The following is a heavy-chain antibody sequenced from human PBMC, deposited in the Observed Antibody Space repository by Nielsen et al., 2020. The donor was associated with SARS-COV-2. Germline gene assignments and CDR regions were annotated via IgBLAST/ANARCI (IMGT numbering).Heavy chain of an antibody. J-gene: IGHJ6*02. Sequence: ASVKVSCKASGYSFTSYSMHWVRRAPGQRLEWMGWMNVVNHNTQYSEKFQGRVTITTDTSANTVYMEMRSLRSEDTAVYYCAREGTEPTVPLWGRYYYYYGMDVWGQGTTVTVSS. D-gene: IGHD4-17*01. CDR3: AREGTEPTVPLWGRYYYYYGMDV. V-gene: IGHV1-3*01. CDR1: GYSFTSYS. CDR2: MNVVNHNT.